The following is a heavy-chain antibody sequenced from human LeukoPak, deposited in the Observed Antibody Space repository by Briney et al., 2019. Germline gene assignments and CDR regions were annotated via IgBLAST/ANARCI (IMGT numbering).Heavy chain of an antibody. J-gene: IGHJ2*01. V-gene: IGHV3-74*01. CDR2: IRGDGIVT. CDR3: ARASPADFNL. Sequence: GGFLRLSCVASEFTFSNYWIHWVRQAPGKGLVWVSRIRGDGIVTNYADSVEGRFTVSRDNAKNTVHLQMNSLRDDDTAVYYCARASPADFNLWGRGTLVTVSS. CDR1: EFTFSNYW.